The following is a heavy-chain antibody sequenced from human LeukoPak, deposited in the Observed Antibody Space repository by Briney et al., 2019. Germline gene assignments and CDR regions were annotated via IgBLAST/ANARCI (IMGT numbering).Heavy chain of an antibody. CDR3: AKTTVTTSGILFDY. J-gene: IGHJ4*02. D-gene: IGHD4-17*01. CDR1: GGSISSGDYY. CDR2: IYYSGST. Sequence: SQTLSLTCTGSGGSISSGDYYWSRIRQPPGKGLEWIGYIYYSGSTYYNPSLKSRVTISVDTSKNQFSLKLSSVTAADTAVYYCAKTTVTTSGILFDYWGQGTLVTVSS. V-gene: IGHV4-30-4*08.